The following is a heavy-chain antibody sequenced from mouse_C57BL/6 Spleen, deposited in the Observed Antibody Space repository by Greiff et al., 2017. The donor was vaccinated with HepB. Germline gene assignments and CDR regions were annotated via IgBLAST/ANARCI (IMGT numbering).Heavy chain of an antibody. Sequence: VQLQQSGPELVKPGASVKISCKASGYSFTGYYMNWVKQSPEKSLEWIGEINPSTGGTTDNQKFKAKATLTVDKSSSTAYMQLKSLTSEDSAVYYCAPYYDYDGFAYWGQGTLVTVSA. CDR1: GYSFTGYY. V-gene: IGHV1-42*01. D-gene: IGHD2-4*01. CDR2: INPSTGGT. CDR3: APYYDYDGFAY. J-gene: IGHJ3*01.